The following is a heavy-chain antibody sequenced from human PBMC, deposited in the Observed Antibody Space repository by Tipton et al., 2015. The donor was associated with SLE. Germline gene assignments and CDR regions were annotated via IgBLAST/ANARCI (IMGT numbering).Heavy chain of an antibody. CDR2: INPNSGGT. CDR1: GYTFTGYY. J-gene: IGHJ1*01. V-gene: IGHV1-2*02. CDR3: ARDRARFAQQQLVAEYFQH. Sequence: QVQLVQSGPEVKKPGASVKVSCKASGYTFTGYYMHWVRQAPGQGLEWMGWINPNSGGTNYAQKFQGRVTMTRDTSISTAYMELSRLRSDDTAVYYCARDRARFAQQQLVAEYFQHWGQGTLVTVSS. D-gene: IGHD6-13*01.